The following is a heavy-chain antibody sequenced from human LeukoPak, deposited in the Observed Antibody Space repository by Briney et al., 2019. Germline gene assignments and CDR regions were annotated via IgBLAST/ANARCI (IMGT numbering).Heavy chain of an antibody. CDR2: IYYSGST. J-gene: IGHJ6*03. CDR1: GGSVGSGDYY. V-gene: IGHV4-30-4*08. CDR3: ARASSGSYSGPIYYYYYMDV. Sequence: SQTLSLTCTVSGGSVGSGDYYWSWIRQPPGKGLEWIGCIYYSGSTYYNPSLKSRVTISLDTPHNQFSLQLSSVTAADTAVYYCARASSGSYSGPIYYYYYMDVWGKGTTVTVSS. D-gene: IGHD1-26*01.